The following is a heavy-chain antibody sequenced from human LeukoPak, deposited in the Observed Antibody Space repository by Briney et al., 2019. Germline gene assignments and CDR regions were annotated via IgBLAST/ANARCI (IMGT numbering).Heavy chain of an antibody. CDR1: GFTYDDYA. CDR2: ISGDGGST. J-gene: IGHJ4*02. CDR3: AKEHYSVAGPYFDY. D-gene: IGHD3-10*01. Sequence: PGGSLRLSCAASGFTYDDYAMHWVRQARGKGLECVSLISGDGGSTYYADSVKGRFTISRHNSKNSLYLQMNSLRTEDTALYYCAKEHYSVAGPYFDYWGQGTLVTVSS. V-gene: IGHV3-43*02.